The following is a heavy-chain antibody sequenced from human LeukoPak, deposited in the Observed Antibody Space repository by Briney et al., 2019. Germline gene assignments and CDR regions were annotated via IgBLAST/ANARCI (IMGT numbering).Heavy chain of an antibody. D-gene: IGHD3-10*01. Sequence: QPGRSLRLSCAASGFTFSSYGMHWVRQAPGKGLEWVAVISYDGSNKYYADSVKGRFTISRDNSKNTLYLQMNSLRAEDTAVYYCAKDRVEKLLWFGELAPIDYWGQGTLVTVSS. J-gene: IGHJ4*02. CDR1: GFTFSSYG. V-gene: IGHV3-30*18. CDR2: ISYDGSNK. CDR3: AKDRVEKLLWFGELAPIDY.